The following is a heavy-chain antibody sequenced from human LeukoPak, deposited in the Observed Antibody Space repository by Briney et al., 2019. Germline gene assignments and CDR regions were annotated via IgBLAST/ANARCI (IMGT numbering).Heavy chain of an antibody. CDR1: GLTFSSYA. CDR3: AKITGSSGPPFDY. J-gene: IGHJ4*02. D-gene: IGHD3-22*01. Sequence: GGSLSLSCQASGLTFSSYAMHWSGRAPAKGLGWVQVISYDGSNKYYADSVKGRFTISRDNSKNTLYLQMNSLRAEDTAVYYCAKITGSSGPPFDYWGQGTLVTVSS. V-gene: IGHV3-30*18. CDR2: ISYDGSNK.